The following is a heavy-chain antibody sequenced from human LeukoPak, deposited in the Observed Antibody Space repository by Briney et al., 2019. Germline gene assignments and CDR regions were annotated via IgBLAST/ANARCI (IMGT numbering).Heavy chain of an antibody. CDR2: INPSGGTT. CDR1: GYTFTNFY. D-gene: IGHD6-19*01. V-gene: IGHV1-46*01. CDR3: ARDVSAGSQFFDY. Sequence: ASVKVSCKASGYTFTNFYMHWVRQAPGQGLEWMGIINPSGGTTTYAQKFQGRVTMTRDTYTNTVYMDLSSLRSEDTAVYYCARDVSAGSQFFDYWGQGTLVTVSS. J-gene: IGHJ4*02.